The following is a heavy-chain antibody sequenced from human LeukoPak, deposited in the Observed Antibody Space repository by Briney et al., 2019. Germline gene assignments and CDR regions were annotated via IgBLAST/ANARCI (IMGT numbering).Heavy chain of an antibody. D-gene: IGHD3-22*01. J-gene: IGHJ4*02. CDR2: INPNSGGT. V-gene: IGHV1-2*06. Sequence: ASVKVSXKASGYTFTGYYMHWVRQAPGQGLEWMGRINPNSGGTNYAQKFQGRVTMTRDTSISTAYMELSRLRSDDTAVYYCARGLRGEGYYYDSSGYFDYWGQGTLVTVSS. CDR1: GYTFTGYY. CDR3: ARGLRGEGYYYDSSGYFDY.